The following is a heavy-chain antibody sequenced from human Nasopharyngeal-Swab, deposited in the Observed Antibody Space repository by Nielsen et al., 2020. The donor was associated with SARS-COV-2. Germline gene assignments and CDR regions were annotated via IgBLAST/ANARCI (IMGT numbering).Heavy chain of an antibody. CDR1: GFTFSSSA. V-gene: IGHV3-30-3*01. D-gene: IGHD3-22*01. CDR2: ISYDGSNK. Sequence: GESLKISCAASGFTFSSSAMHWVRQAPGKGLEWVAVISYDGSNKYFADSVKGRFTISRDNSKNTLYLQMNSLRAEDTAVYYCASPPLDSSGYYYGFHYWGRGTLVIVSS. CDR3: ASPPLDSSGYYYGFHY. J-gene: IGHJ4*02.